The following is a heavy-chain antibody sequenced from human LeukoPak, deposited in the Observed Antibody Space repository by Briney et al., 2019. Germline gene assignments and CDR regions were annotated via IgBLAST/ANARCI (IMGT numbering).Heavy chain of an antibody. Sequence: GGSLRLSCAASGFTLSSYAMSWVRQAPGKGLEWVSYISSSGSMIYYADSVKGRLTISRDNAKNSLYLQMNSLRGEDTAVYYCARDPDMVYWGQGTLVTVSS. CDR2: ISSSGSMI. D-gene: IGHD3-10*01. CDR3: ARDPDMVY. CDR1: GFTLSSYA. J-gene: IGHJ4*02. V-gene: IGHV3-48*03.